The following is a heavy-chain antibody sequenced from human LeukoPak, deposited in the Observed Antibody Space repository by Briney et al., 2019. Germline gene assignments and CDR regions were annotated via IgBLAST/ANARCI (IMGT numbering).Heavy chain of an antibody. CDR2: ISGIGGST. CDR3: AKDGMEGRLSPDSTYCGGDCYSPWVDY. V-gene: IGHV3-23*01. CDR1: GFTFSSYA. D-gene: IGHD2-21*02. J-gene: IGHJ4*02. Sequence: GGSLRLSCAASGFTFSSYAMSWVRQAPGKRLEWVSAISGIGGSTYYADSVKGRFTISRDNSKNTLYLQMNSLRAENTAVYYCAKDGMEGRLSPDSTYCGGDCYSPWVDYWGQGTLVTVSS.